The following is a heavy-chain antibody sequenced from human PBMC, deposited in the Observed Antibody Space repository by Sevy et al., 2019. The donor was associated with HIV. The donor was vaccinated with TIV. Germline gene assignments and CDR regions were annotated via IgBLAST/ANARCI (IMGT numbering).Heavy chain of an antibody. J-gene: IGHJ6*02. V-gene: IGHV3-21*01. CDR3: ARDRDGSGSSGGYGMDV. CDR1: GITFSYYS. D-gene: IGHD3-10*01. Sequence: GGSLRLSCVGSGITFSYYSMNWVRHAPGKGLEWVSSISSSSSNIYYADSVKGRFTSSRDNAKKSLYLQMNSLRAEDTAVYYCARDRDGSGSSGGYGMDVWGQGTTVTVSS. CDR2: ISSSSSNI.